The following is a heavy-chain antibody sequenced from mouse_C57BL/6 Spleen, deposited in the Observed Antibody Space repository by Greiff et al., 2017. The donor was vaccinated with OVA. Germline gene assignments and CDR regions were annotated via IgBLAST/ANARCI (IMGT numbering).Heavy chain of an antibody. D-gene: IGHD4-1*01. CDR3: AREGVTGTGDYFDY. J-gene: IGHJ2*01. CDR1: GYSFTSYY. Sequence: ESGPELVKPGASVKISCKASGYSFTSYYIHWVKQRPGQGLEWIGWIYPGSGNTKYNEKFKGKATLTADTSSSTAYMQLSSLTSEDSAVYYCAREGVTGTGDYFDYWGQGTTLTVSS. V-gene: IGHV1-66*01. CDR2: IYPGSGNT.